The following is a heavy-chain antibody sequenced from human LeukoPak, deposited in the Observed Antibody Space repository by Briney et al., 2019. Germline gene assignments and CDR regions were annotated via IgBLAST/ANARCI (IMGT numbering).Heavy chain of an antibody. V-gene: IGHV1-3*01. CDR1: GYTFTSYA. D-gene: IGHD2-2*02. J-gene: IGHJ4*02. CDR3: ARDPAYCSSTSCYTEFDY. CDR2: IYAGNGNT. Sequence: ASVTVSCKASGYTFTSYAMHWVRQAPGQRLEWMGWIYAGNGNTKYSQKFQGRVTITRDTSASTAYMELSSLRSEDTAVYYCARDPAYCSSTSCYTEFDYWGQGTLVTVSS.